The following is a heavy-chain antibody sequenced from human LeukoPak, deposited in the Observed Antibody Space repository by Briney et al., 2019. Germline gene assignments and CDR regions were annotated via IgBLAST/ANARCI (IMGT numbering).Heavy chain of an antibody. CDR1: GFTFSNYW. J-gene: IGHJ4*02. V-gene: IGHV3-7*01. D-gene: IGHD2/OR15-2a*01. Sequence: GGSLRLSCEASGFTFSNYWMTWVRQAPGKGLEWVANIKQDGSVKYYVDSVKGRFTISRDNAKSSLYLQMNSLRAEDTAIYYCARGGTRSPIDWGPGTLVTVSS. CDR3: ARGGTRSPID. CDR2: IKQDGSVK.